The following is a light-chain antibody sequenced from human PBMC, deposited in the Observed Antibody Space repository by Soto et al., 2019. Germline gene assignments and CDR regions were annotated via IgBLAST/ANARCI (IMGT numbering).Light chain of an antibody. CDR3: SSYTSSSTLCV. J-gene: IGLJ1*01. CDR1: SNDVGGYHY. CDR2: EVS. V-gene: IGLV2-14*01. Sequence: QSALTQPPAASGSPGQSVTISCTGTSNDVGGYHYVSWYQQYPGKVPKLIISEVSNRPSGVSNRFSGSKSGNTASLTISGLQAEDEADYYCSSYTSSSTLCVFGTGTKVTVL.